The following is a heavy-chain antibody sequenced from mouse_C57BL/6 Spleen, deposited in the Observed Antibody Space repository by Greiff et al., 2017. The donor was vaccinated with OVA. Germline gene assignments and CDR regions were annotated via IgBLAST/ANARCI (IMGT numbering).Heavy chain of an antibody. CDR1: GFTFSDYG. Sequence: EVKVVESGGGLVKPGGSLKLSCAASGFTFSDYGMHWVRQAPEKGLEWVAYISSGSSTIYYADTVKGRFTISRDNAKNTLFLQMTSLRSEDTAMYYCAKDYDEGYYAMDYWGQGTSVTVSS. V-gene: IGHV5-17*01. J-gene: IGHJ4*01. CDR3: AKDYDEGYYAMDY. D-gene: IGHD2-4*01. CDR2: ISSGSSTI.